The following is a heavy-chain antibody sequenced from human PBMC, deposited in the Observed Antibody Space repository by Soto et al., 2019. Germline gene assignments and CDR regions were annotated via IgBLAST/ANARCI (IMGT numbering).Heavy chain of an antibody. J-gene: IGHJ6*02. CDR1: GYTFTSYG. D-gene: IGHD3-10*01. Sequence: ASVKVSCKASGYTFTSYGISWVRQAPGQGLEWMGWISAYNGNTNYAQKLQGRVTMTTDTSTSTAYTELRSLRSDDTAVYYCARASYGSGSYYIMGHYYYGMDVWGQGTTVTVSS. CDR3: ARASYGSGSYYIMGHYYYGMDV. V-gene: IGHV1-18*01. CDR2: ISAYNGNT.